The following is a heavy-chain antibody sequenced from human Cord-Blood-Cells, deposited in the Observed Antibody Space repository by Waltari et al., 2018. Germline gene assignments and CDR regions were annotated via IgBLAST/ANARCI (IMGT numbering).Heavy chain of an antibody. CDR3: ARGVGATNYYYYYYMDV. CDR2: INHSGST. J-gene: IGHJ6*03. D-gene: IGHD1-26*01. CDR1: GGYFSGYY. Sequence: QVQLQQWGAGLLKPSETLSLTCAVYGGYFSGYYWSWIRQHPGKGLEWIGEINHSGSTNYNPSLKSRVTISVDTSKNQFSLKLSSVTAADTAVYYCARGVGATNYYYYYYMDVWGKGTTVTVSS. V-gene: IGHV4-34*01.